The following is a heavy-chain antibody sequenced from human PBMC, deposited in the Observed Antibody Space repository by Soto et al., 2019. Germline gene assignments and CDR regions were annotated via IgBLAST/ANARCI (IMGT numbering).Heavy chain of an antibody. V-gene: IGHV3-33*01. J-gene: IGHJ4*02. Sequence: GGSLRLSCAASGFTFSSYGMHWVRQAPGKGLEWVAVIWYDGSNKYYADSVKGRFTISRDNSKNTLYLQMNSLRAEDTAVYYCASLSVTPSDFDYWGQGTLVTVSS. CDR1: GFTFSSYG. CDR2: IWYDGSNK. CDR3: ASLSVTPSDFDY. D-gene: IGHD4-17*01.